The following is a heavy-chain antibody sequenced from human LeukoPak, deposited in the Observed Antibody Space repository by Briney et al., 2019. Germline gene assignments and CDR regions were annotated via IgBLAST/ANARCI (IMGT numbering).Heavy chain of an antibody. Sequence: GGSLRLSCAASGFIFSNYAMSWVRQAPGKALQWVSAISASAGRTYYADSVKGRFTISRDNSKNSLYLQMNSLGAEDTAVYYCAKGQPDYIDYRYYFDYWGQGTLVTVSS. CDR1: GFIFSNYA. D-gene: IGHD4-11*01. CDR3: AKGQPDYIDYRYYFDY. CDR2: ISASAGRT. J-gene: IGHJ4*02. V-gene: IGHV3-23*01.